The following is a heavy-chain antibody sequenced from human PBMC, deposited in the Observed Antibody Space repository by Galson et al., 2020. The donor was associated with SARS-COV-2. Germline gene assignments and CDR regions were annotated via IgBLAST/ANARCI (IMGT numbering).Heavy chain of an antibody. Sequence: ETSETLSLTCAISGDSVSSNSAAWSWIRQSPSRGLEWLGRTYYRSKWYNDYAVSVKSRITINPDTSKNQFSLQLNSVTPEDTAVYYCARENQVTGTIVPRYYGMDVWGQGTTVTVSS. CDR2: TYYRSKWYN. CDR1: GDSVSSNSAA. J-gene: IGHJ6*02. CDR3: ARENQVTGTIVPRYYGMDV. D-gene: IGHD1-7*01. V-gene: IGHV6-1*01.